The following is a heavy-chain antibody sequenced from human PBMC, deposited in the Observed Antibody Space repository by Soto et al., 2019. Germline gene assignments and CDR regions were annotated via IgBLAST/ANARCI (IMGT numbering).Heavy chain of an antibody. V-gene: IGHV3-7*01. J-gene: IGHJ4*02. D-gene: IGHD2-15*01. CDR3: ARGRSDDYFDY. Sequence: GSLRLSCAASGFTFGGYYMTWVRQAPGRGLEWVANIKQDGSNKYYLGSLKGRFTISRDNAKNLLYLQMNGLRVEDTAVYYCARGRSDDYFDYWGQGTLVTVSS. CDR2: IKQDGSNK. CDR1: GFTFGGYY.